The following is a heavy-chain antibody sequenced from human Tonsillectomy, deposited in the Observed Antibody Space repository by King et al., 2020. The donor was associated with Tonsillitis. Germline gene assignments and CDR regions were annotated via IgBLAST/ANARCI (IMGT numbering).Heavy chain of an antibody. J-gene: IGHJ4*02. Sequence: VQLVESGGGLVQPGGSLRLSCAASGFTVSSNNFMNWVRQAPGKGLGWVSVIYSGGSTYYADSVKGRFTISRDNSKNTLYLQMNSLRAEDTAVYYCAREITTYGDYAAFDYWGQGTLVTVSS. V-gene: IGHV3-66*01. CDR2: IYSGGST. CDR3: AREITTYGDYAAFDY. D-gene: IGHD4-17*01. CDR1: GFTVSSNNF.